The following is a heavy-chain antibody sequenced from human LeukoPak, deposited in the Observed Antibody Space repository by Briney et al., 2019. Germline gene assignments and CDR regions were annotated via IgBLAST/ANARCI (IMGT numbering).Heavy chain of an antibody. CDR2: IIPIFGTA. V-gene: IGHV1-69*05. D-gene: IGHD1-26*01. CDR3: ATVSGSTKYYYYYMDV. J-gene: IGHJ6*03. CDR1: GGTFSSYA. Sequence: SVKVSCKASGGTFSSYAISWVRQAPGQGLEWMGGIIPIFGTADYAQKFQGRVTITTDESTSTAYMELSSLRSEDTAVYYCATVSGSTKYYYYYMDVWGKGTTVTVSS.